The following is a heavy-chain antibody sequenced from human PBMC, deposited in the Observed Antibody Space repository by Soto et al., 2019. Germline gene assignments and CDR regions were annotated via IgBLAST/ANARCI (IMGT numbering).Heavy chain of an antibody. CDR2: TSWDEGSK. Sequence: QVQLVESGGGVVQPGRSLSLSCAASGFTFDTYGMHWVRQAPGKGLEWLAVTSWDEGSKYYADSVKGRFTISRDNSKNTLDLQMDSLRPEDTAIYFGAREGTGGDYWGDHWGQGTLVTVSS. D-gene: IGHD3-3*01. J-gene: IGHJ5*02. CDR3: AREGTGGDYWGDH. V-gene: IGHV3-30*03. CDR1: GFTFDTYG.